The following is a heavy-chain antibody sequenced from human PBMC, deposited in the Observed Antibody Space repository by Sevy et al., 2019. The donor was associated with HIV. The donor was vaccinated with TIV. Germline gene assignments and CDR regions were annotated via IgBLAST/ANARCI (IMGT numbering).Heavy chain of an antibody. J-gene: IGHJ4*02. CDR3: AKVRAHDYYDILTGPEDY. D-gene: IGHD3-9*01. Sequence: GGSLRLSCAASGFTFSSYAMSWVRQAPGKGLEWVSAISGSGGSTYYADSVKGRFTISRDNSKNTLYLQMNSLRAEDAAVYYCAKVRAHDYYDILTGPEDYWGQGTLVTVSS. CDR2: ISGSGGST. CDR1: GFTFSSYA. V-gene: IGHV3-23*01.